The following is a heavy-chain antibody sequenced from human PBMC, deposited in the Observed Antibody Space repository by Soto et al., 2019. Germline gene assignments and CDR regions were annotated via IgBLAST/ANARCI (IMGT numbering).Heavy chain of an antibody. Sequence: GGSLRLSCAASGFTFSSYAMSWVRQAPGQGLEWVSAISPSGANTYYADSVKGRFTISRDNSKNTLYLQMNSLRAEDTAVYYCAKDGILTGYYNPFDYWGQGTLVTVSS. V-gene: IGHV3-23*01. CDR2: ISPSGANT. D-gene: IGHD3-9*01. CDR3: AKDGILTGYYNPFDY. J-gene: IGHJ4*02. CDR1: GFTFSSYA.